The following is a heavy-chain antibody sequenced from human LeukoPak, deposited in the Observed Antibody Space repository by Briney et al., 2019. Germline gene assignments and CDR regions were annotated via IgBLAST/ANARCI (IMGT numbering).Heavy chain of an antibody. D-gene: IGHD4-17*01. CDR2: ISGSGSVT. CDR1: GFTFSSYA. Sequence: GGSLRLSCAASGFTFSSYAMSWVRKAPGKGLEWVSSISGSGSVTYYADSVKGRFTISRDKSKNTLYLLMNSLRAEDAAVYYCAKGDDYGDYYVSSWGQGTLVTVSS. J-gene: IGHJ5*02. CDR3: AKGDDYGDYYVSS. V-gene: IGHV3-23*01.